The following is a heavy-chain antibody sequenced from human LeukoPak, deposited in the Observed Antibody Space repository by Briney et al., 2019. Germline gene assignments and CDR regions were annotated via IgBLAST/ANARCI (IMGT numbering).Heavy chain of an antibody. CDR3: ARDPLRLPFDY. CDR2: ISSSGSTI. Sequence: GGSLRLSCAASGFTFSDYYMSWIRQAPGKGLEWVSYISSSGSTIYYADSVKGRFTISRDNARNSLYLQMNSLRAEDTAVYYCARDPLRLPFDYWGQGTLVTVSS. D-gene: IGHD3-3*01. V-gene: IGHV3-11*01. J-gene: IGHJ4*02. CDR1: GFTFSDYY.